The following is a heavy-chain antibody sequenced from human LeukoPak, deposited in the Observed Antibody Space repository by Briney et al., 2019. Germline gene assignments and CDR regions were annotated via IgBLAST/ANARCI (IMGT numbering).Heavy chain of an antibody. Sequence: QPGGSLRLSCVASGFTFSRYWMHWVRQAPGKGLVWVSSITGRGDATYYADSVKGRFTISRDNSKNTFYLQMNSLRAEDTALYYCARVYLSQQLVPGLDYWGQGTLVTVSS. CDR1: GFTFSRYW. D-gene: IGHD6-13*01. V-gene: IGHV3-74*01. CDR3: ARVYLSQQLVPGLDY. J-gene: IGHJ4*02. CDR2: ITGRGDAT.